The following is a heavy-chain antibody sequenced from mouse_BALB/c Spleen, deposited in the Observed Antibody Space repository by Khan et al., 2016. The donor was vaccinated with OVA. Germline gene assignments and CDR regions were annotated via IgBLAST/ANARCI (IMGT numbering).Heavy chain of an antibody. V-gene: IGHV5-6*01. CDR2: VSTGGSYT. J-gene: IGHJ3*01. CDR1: GFTFSTYG. D-gene: IGHD1-1*01. Sequence: EVQLVESGGDLVKPGGSLKLSCAASGFTFSTYGMSWVRQAPDKRLEWVATVSTGGSYTYSPDSVKGRFTISRDTAKNTLYLQLSGLSSEDTAMFYCTRLAYYYDSEGFAYWGQGTLVTVSA. CDR3: TRLAYYYDSEGFAY.